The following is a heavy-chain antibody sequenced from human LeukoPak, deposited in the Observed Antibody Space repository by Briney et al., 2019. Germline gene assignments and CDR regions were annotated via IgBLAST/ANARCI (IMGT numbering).Heavy chain of an antibody. J-gene: IGHJ4*02. Sequence: GGSLRLSCAAPGFTFSSYWMHWVRQAPGKGLVWVSRINSDGSYTSNADSVKGRFTISRDNAKNTLYLQMNSLRAEDTAVYYCTRDMFGGDDFWGQGTLVTVSS. V-gene: IGHV3-74*01. CDR2: INSDGSYT. D-gene: IGHD3-10*02. CDR3: TRDMFGGDDF. CDR1: GFTFSSYW.